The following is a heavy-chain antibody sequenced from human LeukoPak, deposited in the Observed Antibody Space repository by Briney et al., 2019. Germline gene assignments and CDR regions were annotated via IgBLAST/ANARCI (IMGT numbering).Heavy chain of an antibody. J-gene: IGHJ3*02. V-gene: IGHV4-59*08. D-gene: IGHD4-17*01. CDR1: GGSTSSYS. Sequence: SETLSLTCTVSGGSTSSYSWSWIRQPPGKGLEWIGYIYSSGRTNHNPSLKSRVTISVSTSRNQFSLKLSSVTAADTAVYYCARHLDYGDHQGAFDIWGQGTMVTVSS. CDR2: IYSSGRT. CDR3: ARHLDYGDHQGAFDI.